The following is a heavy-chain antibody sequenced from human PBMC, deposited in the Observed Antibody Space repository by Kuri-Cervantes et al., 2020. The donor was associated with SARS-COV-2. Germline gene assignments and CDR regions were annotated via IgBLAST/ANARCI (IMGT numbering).Heavy chain of an antibody. V-gene: IGHV4-30-4*08. CDR3: ASGYCTNGVCYVFDY. CDR2: IYYSGGT. CDR1: GGSISSGDYY. J-gene: IGHJ4*02. Sequence: SETLSLTCTVSGGSISSGDYYWSWIRQPPGKGLEWIGYIYYSGGTYYNPSLKSRVTISVDTSKNQFSLKLSSVTAADTAVYYCASGYCTNGVCYVFDYWGQGTLVTVSS. D-gene: IGHD2-8*01.